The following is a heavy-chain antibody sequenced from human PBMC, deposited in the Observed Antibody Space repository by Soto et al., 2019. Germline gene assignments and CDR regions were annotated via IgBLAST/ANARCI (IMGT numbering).Heavy chain of an antibody. D-gene: IGHD6-19*01. Sequence: QVQLQESGPGLVKASETLSLTCIVSGGSISSYYWSWIRQPPGKGLEWIGYIYSSGTTNYNPSFKSRVTISIDTSKNHFSLKLRSVTAADTAVYYCARVIYNSGWYDAFDIWGQGTMVTVSS. J-gene: IGHJ3*02. CDR1: GGSISSYY. CDR3: ARVIYNSGWYDAFDI. CDR2: IYSSGTT. V-gene: IGHV4-59*01.